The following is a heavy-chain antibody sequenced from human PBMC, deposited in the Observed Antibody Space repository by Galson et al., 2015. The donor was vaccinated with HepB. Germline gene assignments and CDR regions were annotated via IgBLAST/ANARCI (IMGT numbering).Heavy chain of an antibody. CDR3: ARTGQWLRWRYYYYYMDV. D-gene: IGHD6-19*01. CDR2: ISYDGSNK. CDR1: GFTFSSYA. J-gene: IGHJ6*03. Sequence: SLRLSCAASGFTFSSYAMHWVRQAPGKGLEWVAVISYDGSNKYYADSVKGRFTISRDNSKNTLYLQMNSLRAEDTAVYYCARTGQWLRWRYYYYYMDVWGKGTTVTVSS. V-gene: IGHV3-30-3*01.